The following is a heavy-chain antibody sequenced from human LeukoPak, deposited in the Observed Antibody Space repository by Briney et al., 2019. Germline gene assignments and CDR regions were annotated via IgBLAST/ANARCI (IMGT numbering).Heavy chain of an antibody. D-gene: IGHD3-10*01. J-gene: IGHJ5*02. CDR3: ARQSLWVGELCWFDP. V-gene: IGHV4-59*01. Sequence: SETLSLTCTVSGGSISSYYWSWIRQPPGKGLEWIGYIYYSGSTNYNPSLKSRVTISVDTSKNQCSLKLSSVTAADAAVDYCARQSLWVGELCWFDPWGQGTLVTVSS. CDR2: IYYSGST. CDR1: GGSISSYY.